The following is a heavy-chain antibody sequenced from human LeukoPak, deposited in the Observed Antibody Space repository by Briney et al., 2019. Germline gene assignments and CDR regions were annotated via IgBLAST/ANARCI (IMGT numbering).Heavy chain of an antibody. D-gene: IGHD5-12*01. CDR1: GGSFSGYY. Sequence: SETLSLTCAVYGGSFSGYYWSWIRQPPGKGLEWIGEINHSGSTNYNPSLKSRVTISVDTSKNQFSLKLSSVTAADTAVYYCVRRADIVATIAWFDYWGQGTLVTVSS. V-gene: IGHV4-34*01. CDR2: INHSGST. CDR3: VRRADIVATIAWFDY. J-gene: IGHJ4*02.